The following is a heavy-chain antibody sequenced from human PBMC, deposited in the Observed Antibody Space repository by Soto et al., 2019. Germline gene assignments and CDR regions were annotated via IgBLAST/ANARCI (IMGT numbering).Heavy chain of an antibody. D-gene: IGHD2-15*01. CDR3: AAAPRY. CDR2: IYDSGST. J-gene: IGHJ4*02. Sequence: SDYLSLAYTLSGRPISYYYWCWVRQPPGKGLEWIGYIYDSGSTNYNPSLKSRVTISVDTSKNQLSLRLTSVTAADTAVYSCAAAPRYWGQGTLVTVS. CDR1: GRPISYYY. V-gene: IGHV4-59*07.